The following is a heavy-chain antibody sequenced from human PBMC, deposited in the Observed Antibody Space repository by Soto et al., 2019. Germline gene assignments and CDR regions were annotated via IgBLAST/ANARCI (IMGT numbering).Heavy chain of an antibody. J-gene: IGHJ4*02. CDR1: GYTFTSYD. D-gene: IGHD6-19*01. Sequence: QVQLVQSGAEVKKPGASVKVSCKASGYTFTSYDINWVRQATGQGLEWMGWMNPNSGNTGYAQKFQGRVTMTRNTAIRTAYKELRSLRSEDTAVYYCARGRGHSSGWYGDYWGQGTLVTVSS. V-gene: IGHV1-8*01. CDR3: ARGRGHSSGWYGDY. CDR2: MNPNSGNT.